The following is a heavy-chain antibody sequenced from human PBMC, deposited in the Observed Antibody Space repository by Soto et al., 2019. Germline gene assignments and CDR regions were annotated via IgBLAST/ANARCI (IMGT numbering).Heavy chain of an antibody. Sequence: EVQLVESGGGLVQPGGSLRLSCVGTGFTFNSYWLSWIRQAPGKVLEWVAHMNEDARDKYYVESVKGRFTISKDNDKNSLYLQMNSLRVEDTAVYYCASWTRQLNYWGQGTLVTVSS. CDR1: GFTFNSYW. J-gene: IGHJ4*02. CDR2: MNEDARDK. D-gene: IGHD6-13*01. V-gene: IGHV3-7*01. CDR3: ASWTRQLNY.